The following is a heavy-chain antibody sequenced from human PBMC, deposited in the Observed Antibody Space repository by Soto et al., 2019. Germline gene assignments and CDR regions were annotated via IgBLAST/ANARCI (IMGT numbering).Heavy chain of an antibody. Sequence: GGSLRLSCAASGFTFSSYGMHWVRQAPGKGLEWVAVIWYDGSNKYYADSVKGRFTISRDNSKNTLYLQMNSLRAEDTAVYYCARDRITMIHYFDYWGQGTLVTVSS. V-gene: IGHV3-33*01. CDR1: GFTFSSYG. J-gene: IGHJ4*02. D-gene: IGHD3-22*01. CDR3: ARDRITMIHYFDY. CDR2: IWYDGSNK.